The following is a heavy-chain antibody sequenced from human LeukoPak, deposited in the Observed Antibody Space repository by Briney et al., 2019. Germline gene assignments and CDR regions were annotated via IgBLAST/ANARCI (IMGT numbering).Heavy chain of an antibody. V-gene: IGHV3-48*01. CDR1: GFTFSTYS. D-gene: IGHD6-19*01. CDR2: ISGSSSTI. CDR3: ARDSGWYGITDY. Sequence: GGSLRLSCAASGFTFSTYSMNWVRQAPGKGLEWVSYISGSSSTIYYEDSVQGRFTVSRDNAKNSLYLQMNSLRAEDTAVYYCARDSGWYGITDYWGQGTLVTVSS. J-gene: IGHJ4*02.